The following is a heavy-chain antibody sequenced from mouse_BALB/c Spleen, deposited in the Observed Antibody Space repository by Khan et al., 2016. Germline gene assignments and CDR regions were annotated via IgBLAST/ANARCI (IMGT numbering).Heavy chain of an antibody. CDR3: SIWGYDDAWFAY. CDR2: IDTNTGEP. CDR1: GYSFTNYG. V-gene: IGHV9-3*02. J-gene: IGHJ3*01. D-gene: IGHD2-4*01. Sequence: QIPLVQSGPELKKPGETVKISCKASGYSFTNYGMNWVKQAPGKGLKWMGWIDTNTGEPTYAEEFKGRIAFSLETSAITAYLQINNLKNDDTATYSCSIWGYDDAWFAYWGQGTLVTGSA.